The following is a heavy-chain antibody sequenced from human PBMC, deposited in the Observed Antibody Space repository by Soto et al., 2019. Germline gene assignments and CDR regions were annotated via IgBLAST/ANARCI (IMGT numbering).Heavy chain of an antibody. Sequence: GESLKISCKGSGYSFTSYWIGWVRQMPGKGLEWMGIIYPGDSDTRYSPSFQGQATISADKSISTASLQWSSLKASDTAMYYCARGAPYCSSTSCHLMYYYYYYMDVWGKGTTVTVSS. J-gene: IGHJ6*03. CDR1: GYSFTSYW. V-gene: IGHV5-51*01. CDR3: ARGAPYCSSTSCHLMYYYYYYMDV. D-gene: IGHD2-2*01. CDR2: IYPGDSDT.